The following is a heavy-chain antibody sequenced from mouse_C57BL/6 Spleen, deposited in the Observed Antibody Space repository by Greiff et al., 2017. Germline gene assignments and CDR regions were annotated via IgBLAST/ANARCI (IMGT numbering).Heavy chain of an antibody. CDR1: GYTFTDYY. D-gene: IGHD2-10*02. CDR2: IYPGSGNT. J-gene: IGHJ2*01. Sequence: VQLQQSGAELVRPGASVKLSCKASGYTFTDYYINWVKQRPGQGLEWIARIYPGSGNTYYNEKFKGKATLTAEKSSSTAYMQLSSLTSEDSAVYFCARGGYGNYGDYWGQGTTLTVSS. CDR3: ARGGYGNYGDY. V-gene: IGHV1-76*01.